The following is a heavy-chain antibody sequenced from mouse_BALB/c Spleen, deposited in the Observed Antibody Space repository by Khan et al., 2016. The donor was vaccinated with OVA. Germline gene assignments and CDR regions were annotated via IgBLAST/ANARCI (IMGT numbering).Heavy chain of an antibody. CDR1: GYIFTSYW. Sequence: QVQLQQSGAELAKPGASVKMSCKVSGYIFTSYWMNWVKQRPGQGLEWIGYINPSTSYIEYNQKFKDKATLTADKSSSTAYMRLSSLTSEDSAAYFCARSGYGSLAYWGQGTLVTVSA. V-gene: IGHV1-7*01. CDR3: ARSGYGSLAY. CDR2: INPSTSYI. D-gene: IGHD2-2*01. J-gene: IGHJ3*01.